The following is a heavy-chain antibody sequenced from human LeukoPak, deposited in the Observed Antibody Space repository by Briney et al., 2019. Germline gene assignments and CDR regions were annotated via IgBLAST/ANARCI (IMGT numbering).Heavy chain of an antibody. CDR3: ARDPTYYYDSSGYYDY. V-gene: IGHV1-2*06. Sequence: ASVKVSCKASGYTFTGYYMHWVRQAPGQGLEWMGRINPNSGGTNYAQKFQGRVTMTRDTSISTAYVELSRLRSDDTAVYYCARDPTYYYDSSGYYDYWGQGTLVTVSS. D-gene: IGHD3-22*01. CDR1: GYTFTGYY. J-gene: IGHJ4*02. CDR2: INPNSGGT.